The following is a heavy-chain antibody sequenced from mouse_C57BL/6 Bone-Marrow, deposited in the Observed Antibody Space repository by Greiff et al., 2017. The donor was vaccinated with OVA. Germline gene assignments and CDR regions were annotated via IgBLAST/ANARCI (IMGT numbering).Heavy chain of an antibody. CDR1: GYSFTDYN. CDR2: INPNYGTT. CDR3: AREEVFGIYFDY. Sequence: EVKLMESGPELVKPGASVKISCKASGYSFTDYNMNWVKQSNGKSLEWIGVINPNYGTTSYNQKFKGKATLTVDQSSSTAYMQLNSLTSEDSAVYYCAREEVFGIYFDYWGQGTTLTVSS. J-gene: IGHJ2*01. D-gene: IGHD1-1*02. V-gene: IGHV1-39*01.